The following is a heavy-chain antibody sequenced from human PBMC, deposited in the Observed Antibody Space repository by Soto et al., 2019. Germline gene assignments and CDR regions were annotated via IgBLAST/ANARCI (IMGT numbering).Heavy chain of an antibody. CDR2: INPSGAST. CDR1: GYTFTSYY. D-gene: IGHD3-10*01. Sequence: ASVKVSCKASGYTFTSYYMHWVRQAPGQGLEWMGIINPSGASTSYAQKFQGRVTMTRDTSTSTVYMELSSLRSEDTAVYYCARDLQGGYYGSGSVYFDYWGQGTLVTVPQ. CDR3: ARDLQGGYYGSGSVYFDY. V-gene: IGHV1-46*01. J-gene: IGHJ4*02.